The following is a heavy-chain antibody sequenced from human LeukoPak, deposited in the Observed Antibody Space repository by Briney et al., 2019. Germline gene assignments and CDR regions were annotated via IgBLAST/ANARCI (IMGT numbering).Heavy chain of an antibody. J-gene: IGHJ4*02. V-gene: IGHV4-59*01. CDR1: GGSISSYY. D-gene: IGHD5-18*01. Sequence: SETLSLTCTVSGGSISSYYWSWIRQPPGKGLEWIGYIYYSGGTNYNPSLKSRVTISVDTSKNQFSLKLSSVTAADTAVYYCARITGGYSYGFDYWGQGTLVTVSS. CDR3: ARITGGYSYGFDY. CDR2: IYYSGGT.